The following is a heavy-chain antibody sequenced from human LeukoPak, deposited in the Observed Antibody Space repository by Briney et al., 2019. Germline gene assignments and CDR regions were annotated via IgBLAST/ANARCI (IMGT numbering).Heavy chain of an antibody. D-gene: IGHD3-3*01. J-gene: IGHJ4*02. CDR3: ARESPLNDFWSGYYHNFDY. Sequence: ASVKVSCKASGYTFTSYGISWVRQAPGQGLEWMGWISAYNGNTNYAQKLQGRVTITTDTSTSTAYIELRSLRSDDTAVYYCARESPLNDFWSGYYHNFDYWGQGTLVTVSS. CDR1: GYTFTSYG. V-gene: IGHV1-18*01. CDR2: ISAYNGNT.